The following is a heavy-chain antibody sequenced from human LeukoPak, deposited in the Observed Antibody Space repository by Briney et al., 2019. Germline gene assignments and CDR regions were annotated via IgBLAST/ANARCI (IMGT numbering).Heavy chain of an antibody. CDR2: FDPEDGET. CDR3: ATYGTSAAIYGMDV. D-gene: IGHD2-2*01. CDR1: GYTFTELS. Sequence: ASVKVSCKVSGYTFTELSMHWVRQAPGKGLEGMGGFDPEDGETMYAQKFQGRVTMTEDTSTDTAYMELSSLRSEDTAVYYCATYGTSAAIYGMDVWGQGTTVTVSS. J-gene: IGHJ6*02. V-gene: IGHV1-24*01.